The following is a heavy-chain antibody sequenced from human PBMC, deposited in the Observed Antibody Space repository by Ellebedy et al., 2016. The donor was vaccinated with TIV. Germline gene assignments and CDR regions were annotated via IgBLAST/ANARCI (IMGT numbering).Heavy chain of an antibody. CDR1: GFTFSSYE. V-gene: IGHV3-48*03. CDR3: ARAGGYSYGDFDY. D-gene: IGHD5-18*01. Sequence: GESLKISCAASGFTFSSYEMNWVRQAPGKGLEWVSYISSSGSTIYYADSVKGRFTISRDNARKSLYLRMNSLRAEDTAVYYCARAGGYSYGDFDYWGQGTRVTVAS. J-gene: IGHJ4*02. CDR2: ISSSGSTI.